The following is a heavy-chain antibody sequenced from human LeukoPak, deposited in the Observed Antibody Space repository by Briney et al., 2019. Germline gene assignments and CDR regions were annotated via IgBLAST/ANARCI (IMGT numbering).Heavy chain of an antibody. CDR3: ARDFVATVTTYFDY. CDR1: GFTFSSYS. D-gene: IGHD4-11*01. CDR2: ISSSSSYI. J-gene: IGHJ4*02. Sequence: GGSLRLSCAASGFTFSSYSMNWVRQAPGKGLEWVSSISSSSSYIYYADSVKGRFTISRDNAKNSLYLQMNSLRAEDTAVYYCARDFVATVTTYFDYWGQGTLVTVSS. V-gene: IGHV3-21*01.